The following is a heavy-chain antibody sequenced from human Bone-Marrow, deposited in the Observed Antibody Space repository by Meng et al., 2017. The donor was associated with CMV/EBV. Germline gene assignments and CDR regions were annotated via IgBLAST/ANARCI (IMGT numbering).Heavy chain of an antibody. CDR3: ARAIVGATSDYFDY. V-gene: IGHV3-23*01. Sequence: GESLKISCAASGFTFSSYAMSWVRQAPGKGLEWVSAISGSGGSTYYADSVKGRFTISRDNSKNTLYLQMNSLRAEDTALYYCARAIVGATSDYFDYWGQGTLVTVYS. J-gene: IGHJ4*02. D-gene: IGHD1-26*01. CDR1: GFTFSSYA. CDR2: ISGSGGST.